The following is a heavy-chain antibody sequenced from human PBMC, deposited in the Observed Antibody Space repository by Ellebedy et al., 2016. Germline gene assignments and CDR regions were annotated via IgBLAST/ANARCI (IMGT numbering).Heavy chain of an antibody. CDR3: TRDGREWSRDY. Sequence: GESLKISCAASGFTFSIAGMTWVRQAPGKGLEWVATFVNSGRETYYPESLKGRFTISRDNAMNSVYLQMDSLTVEDTAVYYCTRDGREWSRDYWGQGTLVTVSS. CDR2: FVNSGRET. J-gene: IGHJ4*02. CDR1: GFTFSIAG. D-gene: IGHD2-8*01. V-gene: IGHV3-21*06.